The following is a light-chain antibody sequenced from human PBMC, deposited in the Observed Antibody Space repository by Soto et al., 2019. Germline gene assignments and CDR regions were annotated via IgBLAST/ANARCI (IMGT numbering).Light chain of an antibody. CDR2: WAS. Sequence: DIVMTQSTDSLAASLGARATINCKSSQSGLYTSNNLNYLAWYQQKPGQPPKLLIYWASTRESGVPDRFSGSGSGTDFTLTISSLQAEDVAVYYCQQYYGAPLTFGGGTKVEIK. V-gene: IGKV4-1*01. CDR1: QSGLYTSNNLNY. CDR3: QQYYGAPLT. J-gene: IGKJ4*01.